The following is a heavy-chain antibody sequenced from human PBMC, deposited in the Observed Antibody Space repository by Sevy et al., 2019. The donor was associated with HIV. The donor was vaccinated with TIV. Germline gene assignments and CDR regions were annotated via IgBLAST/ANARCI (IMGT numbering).Heavy chain of an antibody. CDR2: ISSSGSTI. D-gene: IGHD3-3*01. CDR3: ARDPTYYDFWSGYYTGWFDP. CDR1: GFTFSDYY. Sequence: GGYLRLSCAASGFTFSDYYMSWVRQAPGKGLEWVSYISSSGSTIYYADSVKGRFTISRDNAKNSLYLQMNSLRAEDTAVYYCARDPTYYDFWSGYYTGWFDPWGQGPLVTVSS. V-gene: IGHV3-11*01. J-gene: IGHJ5*02.